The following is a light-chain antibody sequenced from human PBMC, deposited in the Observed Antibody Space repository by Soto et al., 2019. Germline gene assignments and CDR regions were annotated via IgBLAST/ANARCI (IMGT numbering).Light chain of an antibody. J-gene: IGKJ1*01. CDR1: QSIDTW. V-gene: IGKV1-5*03. CDR3: QQYNSYRA. Sequence: DIQMTQSPSTLSASVGDRVTITCRASQSIDTWLAWHQQMPGKAPNLLISKASSLESGVPSRFSGSGSGTEFTHTINSLQPDDFATYYCQQYNSYRAFGQGTKVDIK. CDR2: KAS.